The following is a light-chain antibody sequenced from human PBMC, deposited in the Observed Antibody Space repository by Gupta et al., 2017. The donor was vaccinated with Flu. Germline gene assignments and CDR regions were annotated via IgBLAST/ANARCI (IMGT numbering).Light chain of an antibody. V-gene: IGKV4-1*01. Sequence: SVGGRAAINCKSSQSVLYSSNNKNYLAWYQQKPGQPPKLLISWASTRESGVPDRFSGSGSGTDFTLTISSLQAEDVAVYFCQQYYRTPPTFGGGTKVEIK. CDR3: QQYYRTPPT. CDR1: QSVLYSSNNKNY. CDR2: WAS. J-gene: IGKJ4*01.